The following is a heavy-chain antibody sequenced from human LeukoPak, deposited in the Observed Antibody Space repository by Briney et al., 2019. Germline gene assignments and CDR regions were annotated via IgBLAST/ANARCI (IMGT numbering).Heavy chain of an antibody. Sequence: GRSLRLSCAASGFTFSNFGMHWVRQAPGKGLEWVTVISYDGSNKHYADSVQGRFSISRDNYKNTLYLQMNSLRVEDTAVYYCAKGWNTVDYWGQGTLVTVSS. V-gene: IGHV3-30*18. J-gene: IGHJ4*02. CDR2: ISYDGSNK. CDR3: AKGWNTVDY. CDR1: GFTFSNFG. D-gene: IGHD4-17*01.